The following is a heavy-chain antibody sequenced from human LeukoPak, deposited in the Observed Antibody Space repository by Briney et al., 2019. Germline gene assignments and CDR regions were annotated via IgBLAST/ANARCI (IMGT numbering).Heavy chain of an antibody. CDR1: GFTFSSYS. Sequence: TGGSLRLSCAASGFTFSSYSMTWVRQAPGMGLEWISYIWDSGTPIYYADSVKGRFTISRDNANNLVYLQMNSLRAEDTAVYYCAKVDGITIFEVFDYWGQGTLVTVSS. CDR2: IWDSGTPI. D-gene: IGHD3-3*01. J-gene: IGHJ4*02. V-gene: IGHV3-48*01. CDR3: AKVDGITIFEVFDY.